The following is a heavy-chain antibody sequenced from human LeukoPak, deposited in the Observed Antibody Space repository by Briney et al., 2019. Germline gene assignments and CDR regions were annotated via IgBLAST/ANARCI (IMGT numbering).Heavy chain of an antibody. J-gene: IGHJ6*02. D-gene: IGHD3-10*01. Sequence: GGSLRLSCAASGFTFSSYWMSWVRQAPGEGLEWVAVIKQDESEKFYVDSVRGRFTITRDNAKNSLYLQMNSLRAEDTAVYYCARPLRGMVRQPDYYYYYGMDVWGQGTTVTVSS. CDR1: GFTFSSYW. CDR3: ARPLRGMVRQPDYYYYYGMDV. V-gene: IGHV3-7*03. CDR2: IKQDESEK.